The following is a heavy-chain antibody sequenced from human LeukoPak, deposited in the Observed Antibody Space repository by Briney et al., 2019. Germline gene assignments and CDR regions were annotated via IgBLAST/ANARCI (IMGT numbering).Heavy chain of an antibody. CDR1: GYSISSGYY. V-gene: IGHV4-38-2*02. Sequence: PSETLSLTCTVSGYSISSGYYWGWIRQPPGKGLEWIGSIHHSGSTYYNPSLKSRVTISVDTSKNQFSLKLSSVTAADTAVYYCARILGVYYYYYMDVWGKGTTVTVSS. D-gene: IGHD2-8*01. CDR3: ARILGVYYYYYMDV. CDR2: IHHSGST. J-gene: IGHJ6*03.